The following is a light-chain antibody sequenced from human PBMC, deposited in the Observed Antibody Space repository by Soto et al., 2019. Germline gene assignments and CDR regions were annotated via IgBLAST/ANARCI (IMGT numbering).Light chain of an antibody. J-gene: IGKJ1*01. CDR1: QNIDDY. CDR2: DAS. Sequence: DIQMTQSPSTLSASVGDRVTITCRASQNIDDYLAWYQQKPGKAPKLLIYDASNLQSGVPSRFSGSGSGTDFTLTISSLQPEDFATYYCQQSYSIVWTFGQGTKVDIK. CDR3: QQSYSIVWT. V-gene: IGKV1-39*01.